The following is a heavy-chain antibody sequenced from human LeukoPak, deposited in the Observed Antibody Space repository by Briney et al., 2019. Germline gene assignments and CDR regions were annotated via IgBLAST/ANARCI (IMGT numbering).Heavy chain of an antibody. CDR1: GYTLTELS. CDR3: ATALLWFGYFDY. J-gene: IGHJ4*02. D-gene: IGHD3-10*01. Sequence: ASVKVSCKVSGYTLTELSMHWVRQAPGKGLEWMGGFDPEDGETIYAQKFQGRVTMTEDTSTDTAYTELSSLRSEDTAVYYRATALLWFGYFDYWGQGTLVTVSS. V-gene: IGHV1-24*01. CDR2: FDPEDGET.